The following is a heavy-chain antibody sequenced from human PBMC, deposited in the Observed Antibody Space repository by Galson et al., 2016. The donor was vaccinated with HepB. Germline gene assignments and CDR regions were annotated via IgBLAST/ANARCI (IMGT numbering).Heavy chain of an antibody. CDR2: ISYCGGA. Sequence: SEPLSLTCTVSGGSTTTYYWSWIRQPPGKGLEWIGYISYCGGANYNPSLMSRVTIFLDTSKNQFYLKLSSVTAADTAVYFCARGHNGFAGYWGQGTLVTVSS. CDR1: GGSTTTYY. D-gene: IGHD2-8*01. CDR3: ARGHNGFAGY. V-gene: IGHV4-59*01. J-gene: IGHJ4*02.